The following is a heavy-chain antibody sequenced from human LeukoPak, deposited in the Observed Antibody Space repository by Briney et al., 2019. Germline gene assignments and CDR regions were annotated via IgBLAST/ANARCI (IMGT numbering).Heavy chain of an antibody. D-gene: IGHD6-25*01. J-gene: IGHJ4*02. CDR2: ISWNSGSI. Sequence: GRSLRLSCAASGFTFDDYAMHWVRHAPGKGLEWVSGISWNSGSIGYADSVKGRFTISRDNAKNSLYLQMNSLRSEDTAVYYCATSRLPMDYWGQGTLVTVSS. V-gene: IGHV3-9*01. CDR3: ATSRLPMDY. CDR1: GFTFDDYA.